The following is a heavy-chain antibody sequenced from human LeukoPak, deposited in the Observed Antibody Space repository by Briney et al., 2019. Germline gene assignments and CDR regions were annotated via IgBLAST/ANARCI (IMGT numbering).Heavy chain of an antibody. D-gene: IGHD4-17*01. CDR1: GFTFNGYN. V-gene: IGHV3-30*02. J-gene: IGHJ4*02. Sequence: GGSLRLSCAASGFTFNGYNMNWVRQAPGKGLEWVAFTRYDGSNKYYADSVKGRFTISRDNSKNTLYLQMNSLRAEDTAVYYCAKEVGPNGDYYFDYWGQGTLVTVSS. CDR3: AKEVGPNGDYYFDY. CDR2: TRYDGSNK.